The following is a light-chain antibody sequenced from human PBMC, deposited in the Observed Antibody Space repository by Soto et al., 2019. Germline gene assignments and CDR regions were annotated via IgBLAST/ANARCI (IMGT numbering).Light chain of an antibody. J-gene: IGLJ2*01. CDR1: SSDVGGYNY. CDR3: CSYAGSYTHS. CDR2: DVS. V-gene: IGLV2-11*01. Sequence: QSALTQPRSVSGSPGQSVTISCTGTSSDVGGYNYVSWYQQHPGKAPKLMIYDVSKRPSGVPDRFSGPKSGNTASLTISGLQAEDEADYYCCSYAGSYTHSFGGGTKLTVL.